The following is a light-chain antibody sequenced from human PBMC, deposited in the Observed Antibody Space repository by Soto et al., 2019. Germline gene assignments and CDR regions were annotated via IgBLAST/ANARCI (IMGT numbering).Light chain of an antibody. J-gene: IGKJ1*01. CDR3: LQYHSYST. CDR2: KAS. CDR1: QSISNY. V-gene: IGKV1-5*03. Sequence: EMEMTQAHSSLCTFVGDRVNITCRASQSISNYLAWYQQEPGKAPNLLIYKASSLQSGVPSRFSGSGSGTEFTLTIHSLQADEFATYYCLQYHSYSTSGQGTMVEIK.